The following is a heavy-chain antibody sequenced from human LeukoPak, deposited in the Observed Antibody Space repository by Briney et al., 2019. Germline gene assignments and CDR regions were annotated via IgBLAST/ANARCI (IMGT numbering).Heavy chain of an antibody. Sequence: GGSLRLSYAASGFTFSSYAMSWVRQAPGKGLEWVSAISGSGGSTYYADSVKGRFTISRDNSKNTLYLQMNSLRAEDTAVYYCAKGVLDIVATGPAFDIWGQGTMVTVSS. CDR1: GFTFSSYA. J-gene: IGHJ3*02. CDR3: AKGVLDIVATGPAFDI. D-gene: IGHD5-12*01. CDR2: ISGSGGST. V-gene: IGHV3-23*01.